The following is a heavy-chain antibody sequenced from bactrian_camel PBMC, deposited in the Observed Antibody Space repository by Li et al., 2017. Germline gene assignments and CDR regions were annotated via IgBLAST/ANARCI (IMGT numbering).Heavy chain of an antibody. CDR1: GHMLAHYC. Sequence: QLVESGGDSVQAGGSLRLSCVVASGHMLAHYCVGWFRQAPGKEREGVAGYASAGDSAGVSAYYADSVRGRFTISQDDAKNTLYLQMDSLQPEDTGMYYCVADPLTPISFMATMILLGQAPPPNFGVWGQGTQVTVS. CDR2: YASAGDSAGVSA. J-gene: IGHJ6*01. D-gene: IGHD4*01. V-gene: IGHV3S63*01. CDR3: VADPLTPISFMATMILLGQAPPPNFGV.